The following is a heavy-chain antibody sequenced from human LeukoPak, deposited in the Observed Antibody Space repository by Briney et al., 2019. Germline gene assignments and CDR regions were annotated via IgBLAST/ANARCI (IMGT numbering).Heavy chain of an antibody. CDR1: GGSISSYY. V-gene: IGHV4-59*08. J-gene: IGHJ4*02. CDR3: ARFHSSGLDY. Sequence: PSETLSLTCTVSGGSISSYYWSWIRQPPGKGLEWIGHIYYIGSTSYNPSLKSRVTISVDTSKYQFSLKLSSVTAADTAVYYCARFHSSGLDYWGQGTLVTVSS. CDR2: IYYIGST. D-gene: IGHD6-19*01.